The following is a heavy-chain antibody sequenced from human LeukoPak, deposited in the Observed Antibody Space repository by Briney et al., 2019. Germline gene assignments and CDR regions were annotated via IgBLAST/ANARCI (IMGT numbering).Heavy chain of an antibody. CDR3: ARDCGGDCYSDY. J-gene: IGHJ4*02. CDR1: GYSISSGYY. D-gene: IGHD2-21*02. V-gene: IGHV4-38-2*02. Sequence: PSETLSLTCTVSGYSISSGYYWGWIRQPPGKGLEWIGSIYHSGSTYYNPSLKSRVTISVDTSKNQFSLKLSSVTAADTAVYYCARDCGGDCYSDYWGQGTLVTVSS. CDR2: IYHSGST.